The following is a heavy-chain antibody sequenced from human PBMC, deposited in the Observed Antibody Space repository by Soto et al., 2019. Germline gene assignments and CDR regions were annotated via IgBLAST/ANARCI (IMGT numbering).Heavy chain of an antibody. V-gene: IGHV4-34*01. J-gene: IGHJ4*02. CDR2: VKDGGHT. Sequence: QVQLQQWGAGLLKPSETLSLNCAVTGGSLSGYYWSWIRQAPGKGLEWIGEVKDGGHTNYSPSLRGRVTISSDPSNNQFSLRLNSVTAADTGVYYCARGQEGVVATHWDQGSLVPVSS. CDR1: GGSLSGYY. CDR3: ARGQEGVVATH. D-gene: IGHD5-12*01.